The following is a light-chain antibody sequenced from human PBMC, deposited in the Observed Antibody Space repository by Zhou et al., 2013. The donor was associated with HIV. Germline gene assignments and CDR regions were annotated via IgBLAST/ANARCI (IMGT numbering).Light chain of an antibody. CDR2: TAS. Sequence: DIQMTQSPSSLSAFVGDTVTITCRASQRIGKYLNWYQQRPGKAPKLLIYTASSLQSGVPSRFSGSGYGTDFTLTISSLQPEDFANYYCQQSYTTPETFGGGTKVEIK. J-gene: IGKJ4*01. V-gene: IGKV1-39*01. CDR3: QQSYTTPET. CDR1: QRIGKY.